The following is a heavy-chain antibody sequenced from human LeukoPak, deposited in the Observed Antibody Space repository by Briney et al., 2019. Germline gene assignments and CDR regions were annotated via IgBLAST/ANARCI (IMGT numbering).Heavy chain of an antibody. V-gene: IGHV4-39*01. D-gene: IGHD3-10*01. CDR3: ARHPLRRMVRGVSWFDP. CDR2: INHSGST. CDR1: GGSIRSSSYY. J-gene: IGHJ5*02. Sequence: SETLSLTCTVSGGSIRSSSYYWSWIRQPPGKRLEWIGEINHSGSTNYNPSLKSRVTISVDTSKNQFSLKLSSVTAADTAVYYCARHPLRRMVRGVSWFDPWGQGTLVTVSS.